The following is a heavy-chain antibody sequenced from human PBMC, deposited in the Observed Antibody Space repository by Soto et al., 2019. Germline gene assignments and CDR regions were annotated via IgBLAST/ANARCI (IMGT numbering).Heavy chain of an antibody. CDR2: LNQDGSEI. D-gene: IGHD4-17*01. CDR1: GFSFSNYW. V-gene: IGHV3-7*01. Sequence: EVQLVESGGGLVQPGGSLRLSCVASGFSFSNYWMSWVRQAPGKGLEWVANLNQDGSEINYVDSVKGRFAISRDNAKNSLLLQMNSLRAEDIAVYYCARAGGTTVTGLWHFDSWGQGTLVTVSS. CDR3: ARAGGTTVTGLWHFDS. J-gene: IGHJ4*02.